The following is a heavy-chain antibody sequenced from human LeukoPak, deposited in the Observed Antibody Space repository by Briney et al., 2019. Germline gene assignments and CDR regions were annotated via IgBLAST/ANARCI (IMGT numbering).Heavy chain of an antibody. D-gene: IGHD4-17*01. Sequence: PGGSLRLSCAASGFTFSSYAMSWVRQAPGKGLEWVSAISGSGGGTYYADSVKGWFTISRDNSKNTLYLQMNTLRAEDTAVFYCAKIYGDYSYFDYWGQGTLVTVSS. CDR3: AKIYGDYSYFDY. CDR1: GFTFSSYA. CDR2: ISGSGGGT. V-gene: IGHV3-23*01. J-gene: IGHJ4*02.